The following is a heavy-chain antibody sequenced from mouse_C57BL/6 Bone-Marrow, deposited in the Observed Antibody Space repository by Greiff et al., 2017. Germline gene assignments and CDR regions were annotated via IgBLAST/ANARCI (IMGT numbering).Heavy chain of an antibody. CDR2: IYPGSGST. J-gene: IGHJ3*01. Sequence: QVQLQQPGAELVKPGASVKMSCKASGYTFTSYWITWVKQRPGQGLEWIGDIYPGSGSTNYIEKFKSKATLTVDTSSSTAYMQLSSLTSEDSAVYYCARSWGVRWFFAYWGQGTLVTVSA. V-gene: IGHV1-55*01. CDR1: GYTFTSYW. D-gene: IGHD2-3*01. CDR3: ARSWGVRWFFAY.